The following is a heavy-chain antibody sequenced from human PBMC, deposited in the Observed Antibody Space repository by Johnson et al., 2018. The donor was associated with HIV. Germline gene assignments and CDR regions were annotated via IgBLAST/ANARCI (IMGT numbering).Heavy chain of an antibody. J-gene: IGHJ3*01. CDR1: GFTFSSYG. D-gene: IGHD2-8*02. Sequence: VESGGGVVQPGRSLRLSCAASGFTFSSYGMHWVRQAPGKGLEWVAVIWYDGSNKYYVDSVKGRFTISRDNAKNSLYLQMNSLRAEDTAVYYCARGPSQLYWPDVAFDVWGQGTVVTVSS. CDR3: ARGPSQLYWPDVAFDV. CDR2: IWYDGSNK. V-gene: IGHV3-33*01.